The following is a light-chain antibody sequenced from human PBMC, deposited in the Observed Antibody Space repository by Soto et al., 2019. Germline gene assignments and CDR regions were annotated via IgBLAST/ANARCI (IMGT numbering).Light chain of an antibody. J-gene: IGKJ2*01. CDR3: QQYGSSQYT. V-gene: IGKV3-20*01. Sequence: EFVLTQSPGTLSLSPGERATLSCRASQSVSSSYLAWYQQKPGQAPRLLIYGASSRATGIPDRFSGSGSGTDLTLTISRLEPEDFAVYYCQQYGSSQYTFGQGTKLEIK. CDR1: QSVSSSY. CDR2: GAS.